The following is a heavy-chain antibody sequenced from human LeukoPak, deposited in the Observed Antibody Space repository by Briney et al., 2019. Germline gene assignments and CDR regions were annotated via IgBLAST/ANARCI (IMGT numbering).Heavy chain of an antibody. V-gene: IGHV3-11*01. D-gene: IGHD5-18*01. CDR3: ARDLSPRGYSYGYLGY. CDR2: ISSSGSTI. CDR1: GFTFSDYY. Sequence: GGSLRLSCAASGFTFSDYYMSWIRQAPGKGLEWVSYISSSGSTIYYADSVKGRFTISRDNAKNSLYLQINSLRAEDTAVYYCARDLSPRGYSYGYLGYWGQGTLVTVSS. J-gene: IGHJ4*02.